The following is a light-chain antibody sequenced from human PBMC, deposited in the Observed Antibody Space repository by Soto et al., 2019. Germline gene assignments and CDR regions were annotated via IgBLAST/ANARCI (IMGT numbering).Light chain of an antibody. CDR3: QQWSRSPRT. CDR2: GAS. CDR1: QSVTNSQ. Sequence: EIVLTQSPGPLSLSPGERATLFCRASQSVTNSQLAWYQQKPGQAPRLLIFGASSRATGIPDRFSGSGSGTDFTLTIARLEPEDFAVYYCQQWSRSPRTFGRGTTVEIK. V-gene: IGKV3-20*01. J-gene: IGKJ1*01.